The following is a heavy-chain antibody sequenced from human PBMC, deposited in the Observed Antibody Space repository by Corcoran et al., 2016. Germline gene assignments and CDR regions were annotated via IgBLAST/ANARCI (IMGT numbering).Heavy chain of an antibody. CDR3: AGHFKTGWYFDL. J-gene: IGHJ2*01. CDR1: GGSFSDNA. CDR2: ISHRGIT. Sequence: QVQLQQWGAGLLKPSATLSLTCAVYGGSFSDNAWSWIRQPPGKGLEWIGEISHRGITTYNPYLKSRITISVDTSKTQLSLKLSSVSAAETAVYYCAGHFKTGWYFDLWGPGTLVTGSS. V-gene: IGHV4-34*01.